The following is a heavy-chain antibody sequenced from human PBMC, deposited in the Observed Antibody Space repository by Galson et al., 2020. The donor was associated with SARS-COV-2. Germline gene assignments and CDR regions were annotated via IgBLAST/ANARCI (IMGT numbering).Heavy chain of an antibody. CDR3: ARLVSRGRFEVGRFDT. J-gene: IGHJ5*02. Sequence: ASETLSLTCSVFGGSISTYYWNWIRQPPGKGLEWIGYMYNNEITNYNPSLKSRVTISVDTSKKQFSLKLTSVTAADTAIYYCARLVSRGRFEVGRFDTWGQGTQVTVSS. D-gene: IGHD3-3*01. V-gene: IGHV4-59*01. CDR2: MYNNEIT. CDR1: GGSISTYY.